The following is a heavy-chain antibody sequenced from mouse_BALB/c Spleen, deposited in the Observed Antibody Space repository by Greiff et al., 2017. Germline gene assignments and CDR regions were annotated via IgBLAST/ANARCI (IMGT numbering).Heavy chain of an antibody. CDR3: ARVITTDPLWYFDV. CDR2: ISYSGST. Sequence: EVKLQESGPSLVKPSQTLSLTCSVTGDSITSGYWNWIRKFPGNKLEYMGYISYSGSTYYNPSLKSRISITRDTSKNQYYLQLNSVTTEDTATYYCARVITTDPLWYFDVWGAGTTVTVSS. CDR1: GDSITSGY. D-gene: IGHD1-2*01. V-gene: IGHV3-8*02. J-gene: IGHJ1*01.